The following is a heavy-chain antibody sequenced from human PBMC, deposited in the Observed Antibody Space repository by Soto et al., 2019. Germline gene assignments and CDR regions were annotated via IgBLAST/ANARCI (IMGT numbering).Heavy chain of an antibody. CDR2: SFPGGASI. D-gene: IGHD2-21*02. J-gene: IGHJ4*02. Sequence: PGEAVKTSCTAPGSRFTGYWIAGVRQQPGKGLAWMGISFPGGASIGYGPSFRGQVTISADKSLSTAYLEWSSLKASDTAIYFCARGHSYYYSSPASYPFDFWGQGTLVTVSS. CDR3: ARGHSYYYSSPASYPFDF. V-gene: IGHV5-51*01. CDR1: GSRFTGYW.